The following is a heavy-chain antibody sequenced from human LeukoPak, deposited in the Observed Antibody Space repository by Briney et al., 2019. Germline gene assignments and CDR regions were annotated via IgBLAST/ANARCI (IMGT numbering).Heavy chain of an antibody. CDR3: ARIPTAMVIDYYYYGMDV. CDR1: GYTFTGYY. Sequence: ASVKVSCKASGYTFTGYYMHWVRQAPGQGLEWMGWINPNSGGTNYAQKFQGRVTMTRDTSISTAYMELSRLRSDDTAVYYCARIPTAMVIDYYYYGMDVWGQGTTVTVSS. V-gene: IGHV1-2*02. J-gene: IGHJ6*02. CDR2: INPNSGGT. D-gene: IGHD5-18*01.